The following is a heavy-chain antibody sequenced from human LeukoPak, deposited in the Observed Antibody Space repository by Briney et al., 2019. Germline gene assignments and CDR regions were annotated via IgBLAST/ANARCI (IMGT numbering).Heavy chain of an antibody. CDR2: MSPNSGDT. CDR1: GYTFTSYD. J-gene: IGHJ4*02. D-gene: IGHD7-27*01. CDR3: VRTPPNWGFDY. V-gene: IGHV1-8*01. Sequence: ASVKVSCKASGYTFTSYDINWVRQATGQGLEWMGWMSPNSGDTGYAQKFQGRVTMTSDSSTSTAYMELSSLRSEDTAIYYCVRTPPNWGFDYWGQGTLVTVSS.